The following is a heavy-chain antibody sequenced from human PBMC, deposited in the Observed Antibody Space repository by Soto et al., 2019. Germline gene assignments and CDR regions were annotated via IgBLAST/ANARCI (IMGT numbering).Heavy chain of an antibody. D-gene: IGHD3-10*01. CDR1: GYSFTSYW. V-gene: IGHV5-51*01. Sequence: GESLKISCEASGYSFTSYWIAWVRQMPGKGLEWMGIIYPGDSDTRYSPSVRGQVTISADKSVNTAYLQWSSLKASDSAMYYCATVMRSGSYFWGPGTLVTVSS. CDR2: IYPGDSDT. CDR3: ATVMRSGSYF. J-gene: IGHJ4*02.